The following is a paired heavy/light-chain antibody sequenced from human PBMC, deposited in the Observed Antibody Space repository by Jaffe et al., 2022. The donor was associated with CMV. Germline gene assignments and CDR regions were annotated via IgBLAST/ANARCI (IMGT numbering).Heavy chain of an antibody. CDR3: ARDLVRSYENTTWRAGGLDY. D-gene: IGHD1-26*01. CDR2: VDPSGSGP. J-gene: IGHJ4*02. Sequence: QVQLVQSGAEVRKPGASVEVSCKASGYSFTGHYIHWVRQAPGQGLEWVGTVDPSGSGPTYAQKFQGRVTMTTDTSTSAVYMDLRSLRSDDTAVYYCARDLVRSYENTTWRAGGLDYWGQGTLVTVSS. CDR1: GYSFTGHY. V-gene: IGHV1-46*01.
Light chain of an antibody. Sequence: EIVLTQSPGTLSLSPGERVTLSCRSSQIVKGNYLAWYQQKPGQAPRLLFYGASTRATGIPDRFIGDGSGTVFTLTIIRLEPEDFGVYYCQQYGTSLSFGGGTKVDVK. CDR3: QQYGTSLS. J-gene: IGKJ4*01. CDR1: QIVKGNY. V-gene: IGKV3-20*01. CDR2: GAS.